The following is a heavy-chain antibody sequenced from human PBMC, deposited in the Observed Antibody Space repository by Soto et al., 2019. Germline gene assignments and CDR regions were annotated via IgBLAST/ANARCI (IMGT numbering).Heavy chain of an antibody. D-gene: IGHD2-21*02. V-gene: IGHV1-69*06. Sequence: GASVKVSCKASGGTFSSYAISWVRQAPGQGLEWMGGIIPIFGTANYAQKFQGRVTITADKSTSTAYMEPSSLRSEDTAVYYCATLGDCGGDCYSGHWGQGTLVTVS. CDR3: ATLGDCGGDCYSGH. CDR1: GGTFSSYA. J-gene: IGHJ4*02. CDR2: IIPIFGTA.